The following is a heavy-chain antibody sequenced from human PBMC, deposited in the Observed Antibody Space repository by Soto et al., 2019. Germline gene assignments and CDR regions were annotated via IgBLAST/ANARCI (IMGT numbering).Heavy chain of an antibody. CDR2: ISSSSYI. CDR1: GFAFNNYG. CDR3: ARDYPYDITYGMDV. D-gene: IGHD3-9*01. Sequence: GGSLRLSCTVSGFAFNNYGINWVRQAPGKGLEWVSSISSSSYIYYADSVKGRFTISRDNAKNSLYLQMNSLRAEDTAVYYCARDYPYDITYGMDVWGQGTTVTVSS. J-gene: IGHJ6*02. V-gene: IGHV3-21*01.